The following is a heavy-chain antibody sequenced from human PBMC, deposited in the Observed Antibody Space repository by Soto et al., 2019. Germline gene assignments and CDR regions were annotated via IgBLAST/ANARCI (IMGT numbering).Heavy chain of an antibody. CDR1: GGTFSSYA. CDR2: IIPIFGTA. D-gene: IGHD5-18*01. CDR3: ARDQGAWIQLWLQGNYYYGMDV. Sequence: ASVKVSCKASGGTFSSYAISWVRQAPGQGLEWMGGIIPIFGTANYAQKFQGRVTITADKSTSTAYMELSSLRSEDTAVYYCARDQGAWIQLWLQGNYYYGMDVWGQGTTVTVSS. J-gene: IGHJ6*02. V-gene: IGHV1-69*06.